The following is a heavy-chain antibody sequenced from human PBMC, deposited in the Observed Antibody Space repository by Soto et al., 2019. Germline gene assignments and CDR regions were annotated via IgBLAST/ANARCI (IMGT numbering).Heavy chain of an antibody. CDR2: IYSGGST. CDR1: GFNVSSNY. D-gene: IGHD2-15*01. V-gene: IGHV3-53*01. Sequence: PGGSLRLSCAASGFNVSSNYMSWVRQAPGKGLEWLSVIYSGGSTYYADSVKGRFTISRDNAKNSLYLQMNSLRAEDTAVYYCARDGCSGSNCLNWFDPWGQGTLVTVSS. J-gene: IGHJ5*02. CDR3: ARDGCSGSNCLNWFDP.